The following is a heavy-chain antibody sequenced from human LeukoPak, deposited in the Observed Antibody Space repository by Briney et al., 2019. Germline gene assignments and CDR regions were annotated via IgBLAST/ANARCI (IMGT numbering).Heavy chain of an antibody. CDR3: ARAQPNYYGSGSYYYYMDV. D-gene: IGHD3-10*01. Sequence: ASVKVSCKASGYTFTSYDINWVRQATGQGLEWMGWMNPNSGSTGYAQKFQGRVTMTRNTSISTAYMELSSLRSEDTAVYYCARAQPNYYGSGSYYYYMDVWGKGTTVTISS. CDR1: GYTFTSYD. CDR2: MNPNSGST. J-gene: IGHJ6*03. V-gene: IGHV1-8*01.